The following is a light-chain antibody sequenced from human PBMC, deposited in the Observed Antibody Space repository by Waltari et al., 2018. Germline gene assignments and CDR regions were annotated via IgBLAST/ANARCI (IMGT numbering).Light chain of an antibody. CDR1: QSISSY. V-gene: IGKV1-39*01. CDR2: AAS. J-gene: IGKJ1*01. CDR3: QHSYSTPPT. Sequence: DIQMIPSPSSLSASVGDRVTITCRASQSISSYLNWYQQKPEKAPMLLIYAASSLQSGVPSRFSGSCAGTYFTITISSLQPEYFATYYCQHSYSTPPTFGQGTKLEIK.